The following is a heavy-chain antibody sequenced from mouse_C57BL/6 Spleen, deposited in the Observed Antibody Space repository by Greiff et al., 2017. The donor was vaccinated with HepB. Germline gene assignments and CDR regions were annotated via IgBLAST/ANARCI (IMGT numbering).Heavy chain of an antibody. V-gene: IGHV5-4*01. CDR3: ARQLGRD. D-gene: IGHD4-1*01. Sequence: EVHLVESGGGLVKPGGSLKLSCAASGFTFSSYAMSWVRQTPEKRLEWVATISDGGSYTYYPDNVKGRFTISRDNAKNNLYLQMSHLKSEDTAMYYCARQLGRDWGQGTLVTVSA. J-gene: IGHJ3*01. CDR2: ISDGGSYT. CDR1: GFTFSSYA.